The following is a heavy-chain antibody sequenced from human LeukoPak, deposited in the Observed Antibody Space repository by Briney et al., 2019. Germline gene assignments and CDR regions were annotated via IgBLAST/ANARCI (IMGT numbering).Heavy chain of an antibody. CDR2: INPNSGGT. Sequence: GASVKVSCKASGYTFTGYYIHWLRQAPGQGLEWMGRINPNSGGTTYAQKFQGLVTMSRDTSITTAYMELSRLTSDDTAIYYCARTQPPCTSCLLLDYWGQGTLVTVSS. D-gene: IGHD2-2*01. J-gene: IGHJ4*02. CDR1: GYTFTGYY. CDR3: ARTQPPCTSCLLLDY. V-gene: IGHV1-2*02.